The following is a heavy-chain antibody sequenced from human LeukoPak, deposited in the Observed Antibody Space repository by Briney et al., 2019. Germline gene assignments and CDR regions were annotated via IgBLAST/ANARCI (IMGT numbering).Heavy chain of an antibody. CDR1: GFTFSNYA. CDR3: ARTAVTPGSSDAFDI. CDR2: ITGSGDRT. Sequence: GGSLRLSCAASGFTFSNYAMFWVRQAPGKGLKWVSSITGSGDRTYYTDSVKGRFTISRDNSKNTLYLQMNSLRVEDTAVYYCARTAVTPGSSDAFDIWGQGTMVTVSS. D-gene: IGHD4-17*01. J-gene: IGHJ3*02. V-gene: IGHV3-23*01.